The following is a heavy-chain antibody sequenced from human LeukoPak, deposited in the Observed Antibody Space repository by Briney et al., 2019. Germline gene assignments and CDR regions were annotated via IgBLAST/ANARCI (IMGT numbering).Heavy chain of an antibody. J-gene: IGHJ4*02. CDR1: GFTVSSYG. CDR2: IGGKSVSI. D-gene: IGHD3-22*01. Sequence: TGGSLRPSCAAAGFTVSSYGVSWVRQAAGEWMGSVSGIGGKSVSIGYADSVKGRSTISRDNAKNSLYLQMKSLRAEDTAFYYCAKVGDSSGYYYYFDYWGQGTLVTVSS. CDR3: AKVGDSSGYYYYFDY. V-gene: IGHV3-9*01.